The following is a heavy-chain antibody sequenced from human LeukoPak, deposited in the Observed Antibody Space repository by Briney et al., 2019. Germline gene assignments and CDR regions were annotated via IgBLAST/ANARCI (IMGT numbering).Heavy chain of an antibody. D-gene: IGHD1-14*01. CDR2: IYYSGST. CDR3: ARHVGMHAAEPNWFDP. CDR1: GGSISSSSYY. V-gene: IGHV4-39*01. Sequence: SETLSLTCTVSGGSISSSSYYWGWIRQPPGKGLEWIGSIYYSGSTYYNPSLKSRVTISVDTSKNQFSLKLSSVTAADTAVYYCARHVGMHAAEPNWFDPWGQGTLVTVSS. J-gene: IGHJ5*02.